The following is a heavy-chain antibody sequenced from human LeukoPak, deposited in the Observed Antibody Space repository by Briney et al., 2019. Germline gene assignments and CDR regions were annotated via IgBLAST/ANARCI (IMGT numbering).Heavy chain of an antibody. J-gene: IGHJ4*02. D-gene: IGHD5-24*01. CDR1: GGSFSGYY. CDR2: INHSGST. CDR3: ASREMATIDI. Sequence: PSETLSLTCAVYGGSFSGYYWSWIRQPPGKGLEWIGEINHSGSTNYNPSLKSRVTISVDTSKNQFSLKLSSVTAADTAVYYCASREMATIDIGGQGTLATVSS. V-gene: IGHV4-34*01.